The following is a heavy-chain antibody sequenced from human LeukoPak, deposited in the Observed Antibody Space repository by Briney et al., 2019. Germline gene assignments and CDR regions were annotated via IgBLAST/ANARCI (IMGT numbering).Heavy chain of an antibody. J-gene: IGHJ4*02. CDR2: INSNTGGT. CDR3: ARDLGITCISTSCPPDY. Sequence: ASVKVSCKASGYIFTHYFVHWLRQAPGQGLEWMGWINSNTGGTNYVQKFQGRVTMTRDTSISTLYMELSSLRSDDTAVYYCARDLGITCISTSCPPDYWGQGTLVTVSP. V-gene: IGHV1-2*02. CDR1: GYIFTHYF. D-gene: IGHD2-2*01.